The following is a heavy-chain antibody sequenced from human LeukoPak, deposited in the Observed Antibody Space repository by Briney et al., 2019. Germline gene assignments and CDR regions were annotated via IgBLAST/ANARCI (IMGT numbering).Heavy chain of an antibody. CDR1: GYTFTSNY. CDR2: IYPRDGST. CDR3: ARDQEGFDY. Sequence: ASVKVSCKASGYTFTSNYIHWVRQAPGQGLEWMGMIYPRDGSTSYAQKFQGRVTVTRDTSTSTVHMELSGLRSEDTAAYYCARDQEGFDYWGQGTLVTVSS. J-gene: IGHJ4*02. V-gene: IGHV1-46*01.